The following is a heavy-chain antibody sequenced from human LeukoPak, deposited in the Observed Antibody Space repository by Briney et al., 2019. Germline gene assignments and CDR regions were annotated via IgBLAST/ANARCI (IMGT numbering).Heavy chain of an antibody. CDR3: ARIDDAFDI. V-gene: IGHV3-7*01. Sequence: GGSLRLSCAASGFTFSSYWMSWVRQAPGKGLEWVTNIKHDGSEKYYVDSVKGRFTVSRDNAKNSLYLQMNSLRDEDTAVYYCARIDDAFDIWGQGTMVTVSS. J-gene: IGHJ3*02. CDR1: GFTFSSYW. CDR2: IKHDGSEK.